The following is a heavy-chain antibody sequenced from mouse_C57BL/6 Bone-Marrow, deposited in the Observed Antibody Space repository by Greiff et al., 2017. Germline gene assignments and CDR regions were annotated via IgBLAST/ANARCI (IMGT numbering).Heavy chain of an antibody. Sequence: VQLQQSGPELVKPGASVKISCKASGYAFSSSWMNWVKQRPGKGLEWIGRIYPGDGDTNYNGKFKGKATLTADKSSSTAYMQLSSLTSEDSAVYICARSITTIFDYWGQGTTLTVSS. CDR3: ARSITTIFDY. J-gene: IGHJ2*01. D-gene: IGHD1-1*01. CDR2: IYPGDGDT. CDR1: GYAFSSSW. V-gene: IGHV1-82*01.